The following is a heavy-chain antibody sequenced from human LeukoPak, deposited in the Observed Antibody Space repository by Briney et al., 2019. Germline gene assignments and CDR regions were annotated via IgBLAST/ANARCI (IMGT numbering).Heavy chain of an antibody. D-gene: IGHD4-17*01. CDR1: GYTFTSYG. CDR3: AREYTVTSPWKY. V-gene: IGHV1-18*01. J-gene: IGHJ4*02. CDR2: ISAYNGDT. Sequence: GASVKVSCKASGYTFTSYGISWVRQAPGQGLEWMGWISAYNGDTNYAQQLQGRVTMTTDTSTSTAHMELRSLRSDDTAVYYCAREYTVTSPWKYWGQGTLVTVSS.